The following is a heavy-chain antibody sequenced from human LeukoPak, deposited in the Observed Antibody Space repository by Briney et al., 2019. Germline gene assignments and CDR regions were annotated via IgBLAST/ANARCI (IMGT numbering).Heavy chain of an antibody. V-gene: IGHV3-23*01. Sequence: GSLRLSCAASGFTFSTYAMSWVRQAPGKELEWVSIISGRDGYTHYADAVKGRSTISRDNSKNTLYLQMNSLRAEDTAVYYCAKDQLTGGYNYGYGTFDILGQGTMVTVSS. CDR1: GFTFSTYA. CDR2: ISGRDGYT. CDR3: AKDQLTGGYNYGYGTFDI. J-gene: IGHJ3*02. D-gene: IGHD5-18*01.